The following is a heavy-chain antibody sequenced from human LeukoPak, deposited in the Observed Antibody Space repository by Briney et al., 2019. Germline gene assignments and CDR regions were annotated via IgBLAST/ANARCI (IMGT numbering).Heavy chain of an antibody. V-gene: IGHV3-23*01. Sequence: PGGSLRFSCTASGFSFRSYAMNWVRQTPGKGVEWLSILSGDSDITHYADSVKGRFAISRDNSKNTLYLQMNSLRAEDTAIYYCGKKYGLPTTTERSVQYWGQGTLVTVSS. CDR2: LSGDSDIT. J-gene: IGHJ4*02. CDR3: GKKYGLPTTTERSVQY. CDR1: GFSFRSYA. D-gene: IGHD1-1*01.